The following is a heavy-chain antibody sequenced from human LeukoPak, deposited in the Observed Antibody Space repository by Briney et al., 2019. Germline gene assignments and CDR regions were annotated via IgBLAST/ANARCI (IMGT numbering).Heavy chain of an antibody. D-gene: IGHD3-9*01. CDR3: ARDHAINYFDY. J-gene: IGHJ4*02. Sequence: SETLSLTCTVSGGSISSHYWSWIRQPPGKGLEWLGYIYYSGSTNYNPSLKSRVTISVDTSKNQFSLKLSSVTAADTAVYYCARDHAINYFDYWGQGTLVTVSS. CDR1: GGSISSHY. CDR2: IYYSGST. V-gene: IGHV4-59*11.